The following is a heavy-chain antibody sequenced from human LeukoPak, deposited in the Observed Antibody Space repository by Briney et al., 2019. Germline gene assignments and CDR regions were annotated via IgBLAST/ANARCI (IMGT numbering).Heavy chain of an antibody. CDR3: ARLGYSSSSVYFDY. D-gene: IGHD6-6*01. J-gene: IGHJ4*02. CDR2: IYYSGST. Sequence: SETLSLTCTVSGGSISSSSYYWGWIRQPPGKGLEWIGSIYYSGSTYYNPSLKSRVTISVDTSKNQSSLKLSSVTAADTAVYYCARLGYSSSSVYFDYWGQGTLVTVSS. CDR1: GGSISSSSYY. V-gene: IGHV4-39*01.